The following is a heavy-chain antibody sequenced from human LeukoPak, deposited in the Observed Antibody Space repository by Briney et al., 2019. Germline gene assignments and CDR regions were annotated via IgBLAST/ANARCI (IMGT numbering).Heavy chain of an antibody. J-gene: IGHJ4*02. Sequence: PSETLSLTCTVSGGSISSSSYYWGWIRQPPGKGLEWIGSIYYSGSTYYNPSLKSRVTISVDTSKNQFSLKLSSVTAADTAVYYCARDNRRTTVVTPYFDYWGQGTLVTVSS. D-gene: IGHD4-23*01. CDR3: ARDNRRTTVVTPYFDY. V-gene: IGHV4-39*07. CDR1: GGSISSSSYY. CDR2: IYYSGST.